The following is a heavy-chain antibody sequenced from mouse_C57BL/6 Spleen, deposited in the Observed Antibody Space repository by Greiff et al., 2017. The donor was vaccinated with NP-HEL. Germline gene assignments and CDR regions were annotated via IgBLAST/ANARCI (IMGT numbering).Heavy chain of an antibody. CDR3: ARRDAGSGYFDV. V-gene: IGHV5-12*01. CDR1: GFTFSDYY. J-gene: IGHJ1*03. CDR2: ISNGGGST. D-gene: IGHD3-1*01. Sequence: EVMLVESGGGLVQPGGSLKLSCAASGFTFSDYYMYWVRQTPEKRLEWVAYISNGGGSTYYPDTVKGRFTISRDNAKNTLYLQMSRLKSEDTAMYYCARRDAGSGYFDVWGTGTTVTVSS.